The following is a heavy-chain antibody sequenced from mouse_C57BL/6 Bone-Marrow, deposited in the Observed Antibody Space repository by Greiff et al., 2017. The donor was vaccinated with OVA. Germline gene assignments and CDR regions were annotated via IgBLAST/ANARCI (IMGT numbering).Heavy chain of an antibody. J-gene: IGHJ3*01. CDR3: ARAGDYDWFAY. V-gene: IGHV1-64*01. CDR1: GYTFTSYW. D-gene: IGHD2-4*01. CDR2: IHPNSGST. Sequence: QVQLQQPGAELVKPGASVKLSCKASGYTFTSYWMHWVKQRPGQGLEWIGLIHPNSGSTNYNETFKSKATLTVDKSSSTAYMQLSSLTSEDSAVYYCARAGDYDWFAYWGQGTLVTVSA.